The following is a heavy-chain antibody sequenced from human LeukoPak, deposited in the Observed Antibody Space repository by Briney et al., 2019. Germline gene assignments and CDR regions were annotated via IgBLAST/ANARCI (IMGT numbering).Heavy chain of an antibody. V-gene: IGHV3-48*03. CDR1: GFTFSSYE. D-gene: IGHD6-13*01. Sequence: GGSLRLSCAASGFTFSSYEMNWVRQAPGKGLEWVSYISSSGSTIYYADSMKGRFTISRDNAKNSLYLQMNSLRAEDTAVYYCARDRSIAAAGNVEDYWGQGTLVTVSS. CDR3: ARDRSIAAAGNVEDY. J-gene: IGHJ4*02. CDR2: ISSSGSTI.